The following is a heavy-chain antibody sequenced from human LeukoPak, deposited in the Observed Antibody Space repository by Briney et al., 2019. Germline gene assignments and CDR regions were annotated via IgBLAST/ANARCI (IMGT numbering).Heavy chain of an antibody. Sequence: GGSLRLSCAASGFTFSGSPILWVRQASGKGLEWVGRIRSKADNYATAYAASVQGRCTISRDDSKNTAYLQLNSLKTEDTAVYYCARDLGRGVGYYFDYWGQGTLVTVSS. CDR1: GFTFSGSP. D-gene: IGHD3-10*01. V-gene: IGHV3-73*01. J-gene: IGHJ4*02. CDR2: IRSKADNYAT. CDR3: ARDLGRGVGYYFDY.